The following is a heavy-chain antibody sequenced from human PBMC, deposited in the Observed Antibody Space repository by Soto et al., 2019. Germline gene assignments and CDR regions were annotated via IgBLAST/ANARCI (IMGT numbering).Heavy chain of an antibody. V-gene: IGHV4-39*01. CDR3: ARIVSSSWYGAFDI. Sequence: SETLSLTCTVSGGSISSSSYYWGWIRQPPGKGLEWIGSIYYSGSTYYNPSLKSRVTISVDTSKNQFSLKLSSVTAADTAVYYCARIVSSSWYGAFDIWGQGTMVTVSS. CDR2: IYYSGST. CDR1: GGSISSSSYY. D-gene: IGHD6-13*01. J-gene: IGHJ3*02.